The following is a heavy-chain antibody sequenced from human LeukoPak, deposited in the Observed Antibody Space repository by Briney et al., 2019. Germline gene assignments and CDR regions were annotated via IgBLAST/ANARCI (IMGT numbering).Heavy chain of an antibody. Sequence: GGSLRLSCAASGNYWMHWVRQVPGKGLVWVSRISPTGSTTSYADSVKGRFTVSRDNAKNTLYLQVNNLRAEDTAVYYCARGPNSNWSGLDFWGQGTLLTVSS. D-gene: IGHD6-6*01. CDR2: ISPTGSTT. V-gene: IGHV3-74*01. CDR3: ARGPNSNWSGLDF. CDR1: GNYW. J-gene: IGHJ4*02.